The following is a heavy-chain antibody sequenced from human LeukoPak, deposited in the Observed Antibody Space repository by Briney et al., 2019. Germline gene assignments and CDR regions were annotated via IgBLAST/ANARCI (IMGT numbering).Heavy chain of an antibody. CDR1: GFTFSSYS. J-gene: IGHJ4*02. D-gene: IGHD2-15*01. V-gene: IGHV3-48*04. CDR2: ISSSGSTI. CDR3: ARENIGYCSGGSCFYFDY. Sequence: GGSLRLSCAASGFTFSSYSMNWVRQAPGKGLEWVSSISSSGSTIYYADSVKGRFTISRDNAKNSLYLQMNSLRAEDTAVYYCARENIGYCSGGSCFYFDYWGQGTLVTVSS.